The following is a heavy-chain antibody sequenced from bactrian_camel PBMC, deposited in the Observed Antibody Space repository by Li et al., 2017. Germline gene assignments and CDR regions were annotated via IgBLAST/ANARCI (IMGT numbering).Heavy chain of an antibody. Sequence: VQLVESGGGSVQAGGSLRLSCAASGFTFRARDMSWVRQAPGKGLEWVSASNSGGGTYYAASVSGRFTVSRDNAKNTVYLQMSSLESEDTALYYCVAGAYGGGVYTHQGILGYWGRGPRSPSP. D-gene: IGHD2*01. J-gene: IGHJ6*01. V-gene: IGHV3S40*01. CDR1: GFTFRARD. CDR3: VAGAYGGGVYTHQGILGY. CDR2: SNSGGGT.